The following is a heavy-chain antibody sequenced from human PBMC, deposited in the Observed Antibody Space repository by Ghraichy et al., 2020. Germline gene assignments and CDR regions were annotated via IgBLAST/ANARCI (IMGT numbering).Heavy chain of an antibody. CDR2: IYYSGST. Sequence: ESLNISCTVSGGSVSSGSYYWSWIRQPPGKGLEWIGYIYYSGSTNYNPSLKSRVTISVDTSKNQFSLKLSSVTAADTAVYYCARDRITIFGVVMGFDYWGQGTLVTVSS. V-gene: IGHV4-61*01. CDR1: GGSVSSGSYY. D-gene: IGHD3-3*01. CDR3: ARDRITIFGVVMGFDY. J-gene: IGHJ4*02.